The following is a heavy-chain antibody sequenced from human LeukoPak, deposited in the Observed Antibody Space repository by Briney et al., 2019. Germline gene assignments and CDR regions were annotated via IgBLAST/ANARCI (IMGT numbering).Heavy chain of an antibody. J-gene: IGHJ4*02. Sequence: SETLSLTCTVSGDSLNSYYWSWIRQPPGKGLEWIGYIYYSGSTNYNPSLKSRVTISVDTSKNQFSLKLSSVTAADTAVYYCARALPPNWNDGENYYFDYWGQGTLVTVSS. CDR1: GDSLNSYY. CDR3: ARALPPNWNDGENYYFDY. D-gene: IGHD1-1*01. V-gene: IGHV4-59*01. CDR2: IYYSGST.